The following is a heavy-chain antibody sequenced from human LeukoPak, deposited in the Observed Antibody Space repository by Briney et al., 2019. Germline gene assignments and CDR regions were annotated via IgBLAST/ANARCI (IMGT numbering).Heavy chain of an antibody. CDR2: IYSGGTS. V-gene: IGHV3-66*01. Sequence: GGSLRLSCEVSGFTVSSNYMSWVRQAPGKGLEWVSIIYSGGTSYYADSVKGRFTISRDNSKNTLYLQMSSLRAEDTAVYYCARDVDYYDSGSREIQIHYWGQGTLVTVSS. D-gene: IGHD3-10*01. J-gene: IGHJ4*02. CDR1: GFTVSSNY. CDR3: ARDVDYYDSGSREIQIHY.